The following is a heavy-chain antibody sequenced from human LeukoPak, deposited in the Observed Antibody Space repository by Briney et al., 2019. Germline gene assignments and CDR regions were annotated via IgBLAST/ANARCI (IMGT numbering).Heavy chain of an antibody. J-gene: IGHJ4*02. CDR3: AKGKGVDY. CDR1: GFTFSGYW. V-gene: IGHV3-7*01. CDR2: IKQDGSET. Sequence: GGSLRLSCAASGFTFSGYWMTWVRQAPGKGLEWVANIKQDGSETYYVDSVKGRFTISRDNARNSLYLQMNSLRAEDTAVYYCAKGKGVDYWGQGILVTVSS.